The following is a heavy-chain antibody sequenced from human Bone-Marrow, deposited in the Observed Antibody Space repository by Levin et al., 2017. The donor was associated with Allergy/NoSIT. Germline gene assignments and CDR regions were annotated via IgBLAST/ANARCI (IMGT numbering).Heavy chain of an antibody. D-gene: IGHD3-10*01. CDR2: IYSGVST. CDR1: GFTFSSNY. J-gene: IGHJ5*02. Sequence: GGSLRLSCAASGFTFSSNYMSWVRQAPGKGPEWVSVIYSGVSTYYADSVKGRFTISRDNSKNTLYLQMNSLRAEDTAVYYCARGWFGELLHHWGQGTLVTVSS. CDR3: ARGWFGELLHH. V-gene: IGHV3-53*01.